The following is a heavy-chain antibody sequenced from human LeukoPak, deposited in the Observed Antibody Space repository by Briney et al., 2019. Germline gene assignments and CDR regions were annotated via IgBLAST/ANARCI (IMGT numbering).Heavy chain of an antibody. J-gene: IGHJ4*02. CDR2: INAGNGNT. V-gene: IGHV1-3*01. CDR1: GYTFTSYA. D-gene: IGHD3-9*01. Sequence: ASVKVSCKASGYTFTSYAMHWVRQAPGQRLEWMGWINAGNGNTKYSQKFQGRVTITRDTSASTAYMELSSLRSEDTAVYYCARGCSGILTGYYCHPDYWGQGTLVTVSS. CDR3: ARGCSGILTGYYCHPDY.